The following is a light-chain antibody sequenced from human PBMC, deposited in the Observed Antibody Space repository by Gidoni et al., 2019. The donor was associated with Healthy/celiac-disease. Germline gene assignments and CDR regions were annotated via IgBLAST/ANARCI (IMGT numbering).Light chain of an antibody. CDR3: SSYAGSPVV. V-gene: IGLV2-8*01. CDR1: SSDVGGYNY. Sequence: QSALTQPPFASGSPGQSVTISCTGTSSDVGGYNYVSWYQQHPGKAPKLMIYEVSKRPSGVPDRFSGSKSGNTASLTVSGLQAEDEADYYCSSYAGSPVVFGGGTKLTVL. CDR2: EVS. J-gene: IGLJ2*01.